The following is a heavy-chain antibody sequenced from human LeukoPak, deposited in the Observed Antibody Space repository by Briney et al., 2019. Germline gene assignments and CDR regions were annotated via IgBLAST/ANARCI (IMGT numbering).Heavy chain of an antibody. J-gene: IGHJ4*02. CDR1: GYTFTSYG. Sequence: ASVKVSCKASGYTFTSYGISWVRQAPGQGLEWMGWISAYNGNTNYAQKLQGRVTMTTDTYTSTAYMELRSLRSDDTAVYYCARVWDDYGDSRFDYWGQGTLVTVSS. CDR3: ARVWDDYGDSRFDY. D-gene: IGHD4-17*01. V-gene: IGHV1-18*01. CDR2: ISAYNGNT.